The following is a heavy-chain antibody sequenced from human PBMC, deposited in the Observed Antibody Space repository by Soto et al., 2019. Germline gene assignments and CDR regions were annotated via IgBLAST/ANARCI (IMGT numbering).Heavy chain of an antibody. CDR2: IIPRSATS. V-gene: IGHV1-69*01. Sequence: ASVKVSCKASGDTFSTYTITWMRQAPGQGLEWMGGIIPRSATSNYAQKFQGKVTITADESTNTAYMELSSLRSDDTAVYYCARIADCSITTCSFPSRFHIRGYYYYYGMDVWAQGTTVTVSS. D-gene: IGHD2-2*01. J-gene: IGHJ6*02. CDR3: ARIADCSITTCSFPSRFHIRGYYYYYGMDV. CDR1: GDTFSTYT.